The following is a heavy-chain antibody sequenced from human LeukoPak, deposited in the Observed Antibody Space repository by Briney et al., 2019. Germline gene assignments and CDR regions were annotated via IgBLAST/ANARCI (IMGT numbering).Heavy chain of an antibody. D-gene: IGHD2-15*01. J-gene: IGHJ4*02. V-gene: IGHV3-72*01. CDR2: TRNKVKSYTT. Sequence: PGGSLRLSCAASGFTFSDHYIDWVRQAPGKGLEWVGRTRNKVKSYTTEYAASVKGRFTISRDGSKSPVYLQMNSLKTEDTAVYYCARGSCSGGICYSGDYWGQGTLVTVSS. CDR1: GFTFSDHY. CDR3: ARGSCSGGICYSGDY.